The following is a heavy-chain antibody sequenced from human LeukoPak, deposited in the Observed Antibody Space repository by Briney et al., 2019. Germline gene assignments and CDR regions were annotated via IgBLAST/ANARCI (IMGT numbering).Heavy chain of an antibody. CDR2: IIPILGIA. CDR3: ARGYLRGYDVGYFDY. V-gene: IGHV1-69*02. J-gene: IGHJ4*02. D-gene: IGHD3-22*01. CDR1: GGSFSSYT. Sequence: SVKVSCKASGGSFSSYTISWVRQAPGQGLEWMGRIIPILGIANYAQKFQGRVTVTADKSTSTAYMELSSLRSEDTAVYYCARGYLRGYDVGYFDYRGQGTLVTVSS.